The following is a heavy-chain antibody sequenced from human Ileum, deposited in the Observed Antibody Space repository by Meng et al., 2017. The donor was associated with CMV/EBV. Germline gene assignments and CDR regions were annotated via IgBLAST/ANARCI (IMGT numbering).Heavy chain of an antibody. CDR3: ARGQRITLVRGGRFDP. D-gene: IGHD3-10*01. CDR2: INHSGRT. V-gene: IGHV4-34*01. J-gene: IGHJ5*02. CDR1: DGSFSDYF. Sequence: DGSFSDYFWAWIRQPPGKGLEWIGEINHSGRTNYNPYLKSRVTISVDTSKNQFSLKLSSVTAADTAVYYCARGQRITLVRGGRFDPWGQGTLVTVSS.